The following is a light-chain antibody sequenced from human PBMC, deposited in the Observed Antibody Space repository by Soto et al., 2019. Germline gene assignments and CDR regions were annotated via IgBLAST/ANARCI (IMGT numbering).Light chain of an antibody. CDR1: QSVSNNY. J-gene: IGKJ5*01. Sequence: EIVFKKSPGTLSLSKGERATLSCRASQSVSNNYLAWYQQKPGQAPRLLIYAASRRAPGIPDRFSGSGSGTDFTLTISRLEPEDFAVYYCQQYGSPITFGQVTRLEIK. CDR2: AAS. V-gene: IGKV3-20*01. CDR3: QQYGSPIT.